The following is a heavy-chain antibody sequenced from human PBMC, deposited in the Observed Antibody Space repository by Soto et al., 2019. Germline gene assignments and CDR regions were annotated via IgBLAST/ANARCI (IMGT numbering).Heavy chain of an antibody. J-gene: IGHJ4*02. V-gene: IGHV6-1*01. CDR3: ATWRFDY. CDR2: TYYRSKWYS. Sequence: PSQTLSLTCAISGDSVSSNSAAWNWIRHSPSRGLEWLGRTYYRSKWYSDYAVSMRSRITINPDTTKNQFSLQLNSATPEDTAVYYCATWRFDYWGQGTLVTVSS. CDR1: GDSVSSNSAA.